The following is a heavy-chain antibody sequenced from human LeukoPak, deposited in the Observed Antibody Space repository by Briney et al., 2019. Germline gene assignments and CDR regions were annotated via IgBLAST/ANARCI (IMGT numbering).Heavy chain of an antibody. CDR3: ARERTTIVSGTTIGAF. V-gene: IGHV3-11*04. Sequence: LSLTCTVSGGSISSSSYYWGWIRQAPGKGLEWISYITGGGDTIYYADSVKGRFSIPRDNAKNSLFLQMNSLTADDTAVYYCARERTTIVSGTTIGAFWGQGTLVSVSS. CDR2: ITGGGDTI. CDR1: GGSISSSSYY. J-gene: IGHJ4*02. D-gene: IGHD4-11*01.